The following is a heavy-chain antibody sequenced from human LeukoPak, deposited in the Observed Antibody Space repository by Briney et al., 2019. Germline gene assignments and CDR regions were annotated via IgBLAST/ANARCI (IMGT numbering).Heavy chain of an antibody. Sequence: SETLSLTCAVYGGSFSGYYWSWIRQPPGKGLEWIGEINHSGSTNYNPSLKSRVTISVDTSKNQFSLKLSSVTAADTAVYYCARGAVTTHREVQKTPGFDPWGQGTLVTVSS. J-gene: IGHJ5*02. D-gene: IGHD4-17*01. CDR2: INHSGST. V-gene: IGHV4-34*01. CDR1: GGSFSGYY. CDR3: ARGAVTTHREVQKTPGFDP.